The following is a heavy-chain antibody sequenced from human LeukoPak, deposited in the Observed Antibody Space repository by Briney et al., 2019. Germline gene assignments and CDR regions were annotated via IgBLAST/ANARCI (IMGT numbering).Heavy chain of an antibody. CDR1: GYTFTGYY. D-gene: IGHD3-22*01. CDR3: AKYRSYYYDSSGYYDY. CDR2: INPNSGGT. J-gene: IGHJ4*02. V-gene: IGHV1-2*06. Sequence: GASVRVSCKASGYTFTGYYMHWVRQAPGQGLEWMGRINPNSGGTNYAQKFQGRVTITRDTSASTAYMELSSLRSEDTAVYYCAKYRSYYYDSSGYYDYWGQGTLVTVSS.